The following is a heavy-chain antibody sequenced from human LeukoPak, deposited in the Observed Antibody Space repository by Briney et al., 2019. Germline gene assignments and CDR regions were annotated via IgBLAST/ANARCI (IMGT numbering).Heavy chain of an antibody. V-gene: IGHV5-51*01. J-gene: IGHJ4*02. Sequence: GESLKISCKGSGYSFTTYWIAWVRQMPGKGLECMGIIYPGDSDTRYSPSFQGQVTISADKSINTAYLQWSSLKASDTAMYYCATYRAAGGTFFDYWGQGTLVTVSS. CDR2: IYPGDSDT. CDR3: ATYRAAGGTFFDY. D-gene: IGHD6-13*01. CDR1: GYSFTTYW.